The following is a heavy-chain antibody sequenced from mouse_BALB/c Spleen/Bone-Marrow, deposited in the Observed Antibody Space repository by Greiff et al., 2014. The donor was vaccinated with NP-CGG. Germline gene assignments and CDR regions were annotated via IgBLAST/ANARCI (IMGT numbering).Heavy chain of an antibody. CDR2: IWAGGST. J-gene: IGHJ2*01. D-gene: IGHD2-4*01. V-gene: IGHV2-9*02. CDR3: ARDRYYDYYFDY. Sequence: VMLVESGPGLVAPSQSLSITCTVSGFPLTSYGVHWVRQPPGKGLEWLGVIWAGGSTNYNSALMSRLSITKDNSKSQVFLKMNSLQTDDTAMYYCARDRYYDYYFDYWGQGTTLTVSS. CDR1: GFPLTSYG.